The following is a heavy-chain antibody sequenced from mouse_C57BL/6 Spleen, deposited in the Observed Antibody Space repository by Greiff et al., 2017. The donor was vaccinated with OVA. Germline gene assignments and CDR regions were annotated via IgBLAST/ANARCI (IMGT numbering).Heavy chain of an antibody. CDR1: GYTFTSYW. CDR2: IHPNSGST. V-gene: IGHV1-64*01. Sequence: VQLQQPGAELAKPGASVKLSCKASGYTFTSYWMHWVKQRPGQGLEWIGMIHPNSGSTNYNEKFKSKATLTVDKSSSTAYMQLSSLTSEDSAVYYCARDGYYRYAMDCWGQGTSVTVSS. D-gene: IGHD2-3*01. CDR3: ARDGYYRYAMDC. J-gene: IGHJ4*01.